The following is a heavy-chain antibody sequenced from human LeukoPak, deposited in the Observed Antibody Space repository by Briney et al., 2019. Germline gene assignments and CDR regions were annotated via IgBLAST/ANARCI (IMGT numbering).Heavy chain of an antibody. CDR1: GFTFSSSG. Sequence: GGSLRLSCAASGFTFSSSGMHWVRHAPGKGLEWVAFIRSDGTNKLYADSVKGRFTISRDNSKNTLYLQMNSLTTEDTAVYYCSKVDSWGQGTLVSVSS. J-gene: IGHJ4*02. V-gene: IGHV3-30*02. CDR3: SKVDS. CDR2: IRSDGTNK.